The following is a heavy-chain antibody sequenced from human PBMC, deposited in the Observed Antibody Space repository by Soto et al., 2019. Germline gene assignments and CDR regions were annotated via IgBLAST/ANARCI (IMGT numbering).Heavy chain of an antibody. CDR2: ITYDGRND. CDR1: GGTFSGFL. Sequence: PGGTLRLSCAASGGTFSGFLMDWVRQAPGKGLEWVALITYDGRNDYYAESVMGRFSTSSDNSKNTLYLQMISLRPADTAVFYCASDLYFGAADALDIWGQGTMVTVSS. D-gene: IGHD3-10*01. V-gene: IGHV3-30*04. J-gene: IGHJ3*02. CDR3: ASDLYFGAADALDI.